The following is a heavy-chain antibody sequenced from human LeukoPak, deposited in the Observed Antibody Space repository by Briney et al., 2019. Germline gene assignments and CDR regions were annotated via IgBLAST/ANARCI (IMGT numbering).Heavy chain of an antibody. CDR1: GGSIRNHC. J-gene: IGHJ4*02. D-gene: IGHD4-23*01. V-gene: IGHV4-59*11. CDR3: ASPGGIGGNSDADF. Sequence: PSETLSLTCTVSGGSIRNHCWSWIRQPPGKGLEWIGYIHYTGTTNYNPSLKIRVSISLDTSKNQVSLEMYSVTAADTALYYCASPGGIGGNSDADFWGQGTLVTVFS. CDR2: IHYTGTT.